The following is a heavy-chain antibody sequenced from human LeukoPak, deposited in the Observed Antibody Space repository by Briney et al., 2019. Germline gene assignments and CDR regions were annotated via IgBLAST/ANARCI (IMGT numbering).Heavy chain of an antibody. D-gene: IGHD1-26*01. V-gene: IGHV4-34*01. Sequence: PSETLSLTCAAYGGSFSGYYWSWIRQPPGKGLEWIGEINHSGSTNYNPSFKSRVTISVDTSKNQFSLKLSSVTAADTAVYYCARGPRLVGATKFDYWGQGTLVTVSS. CDR1: GGSFSGYY. CDR3: ARGPRLVGATKFDY. J-gene: IGHJ4*02. CDR2: INHSGST.